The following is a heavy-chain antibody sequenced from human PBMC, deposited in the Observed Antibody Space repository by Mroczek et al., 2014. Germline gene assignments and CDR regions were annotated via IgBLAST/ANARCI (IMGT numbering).Heavy chain of an antibody. J-gene: IGHJ6*02. CDR3: ARDRITMIPSSARYYYYGMDV. V-gene: IGHV4-31*03. D-gene: IGHD3-22*01. Sequence: QVQLVESGPGLVKPSQTLSLTCTVSGGSISSGGYYWSWIRQHPGKGLEWIGYIYYSGSTYYNPSLKSRVTISVDTSKNQFSLKLSSVTAADTAVYYCARDRITMIPSSARYYYYGMDVWGQGTTVTVSS. CDR2: IYYSGST. CDR1: GGSISSGGYY.